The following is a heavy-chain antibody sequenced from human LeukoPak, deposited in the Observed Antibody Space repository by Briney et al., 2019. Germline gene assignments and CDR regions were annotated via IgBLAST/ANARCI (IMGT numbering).Heavy chain of an antibody. D-gene: IGHD2-21*01. Sequence: ASVKVSCKASGYTFTSYAMHWVRQAPGQRLEWMGWINAGNGNTKYSQKFQGRVTITRDTSASTAYMELSSLRSEDTAVYYCARAGVSLAYCGGDCYSSPGYWGQGTLVTVSS. J-gene: IGHJ4*02. CDR1: GYTFTSYA. CDR3: ARAGVSLAYCGGDCYSSPGY. CDR2: INAGNGNT. V-gene: IGHV1-3*01.